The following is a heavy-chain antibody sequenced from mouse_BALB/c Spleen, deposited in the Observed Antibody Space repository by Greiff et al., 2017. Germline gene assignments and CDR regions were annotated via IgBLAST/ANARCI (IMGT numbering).Heavy chain of an antibody. V-gene: IGHV5-12-2*01. D-gene: IGHD2-4*01. CDR1: GFTFSSYT. CDR3: ARYDYDVAMDY. CDR2: ISNGGGST. J-gene: IGHJ4*01. Sequence: EVQGVESGGGLVQPGGSLKLSCAASGFTFSSYTMSWVRQTPEKRLEWVAYISNGGGSTYYPDTVKGRFTISRDNAKNTLYLQMSSLKSEDTAMYYCARYDYDVAMDYWGQGTSVTVSS.